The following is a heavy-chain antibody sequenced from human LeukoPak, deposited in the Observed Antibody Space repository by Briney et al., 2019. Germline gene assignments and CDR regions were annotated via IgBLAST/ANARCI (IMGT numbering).Heavy chain of an antibody. J-gene: IGHJ4*02. CDR1: GYTFTSYG. CDR3: ARARGGGSNPNLNDY. D-gene: IGHD2-15*01. CDR2: ISAYNGNT. V-gene: IGHV1-18*01. Sequence: ASVKVSCKASGYTFTSYGINWVRQAPGQGLEWMGWISAYNGNTNYAHKLQGRVTMTTDTSTSTAYMELRSLRSDDTAVYYCARARGGGSNPNLNDYWGQGTLVTVSS.